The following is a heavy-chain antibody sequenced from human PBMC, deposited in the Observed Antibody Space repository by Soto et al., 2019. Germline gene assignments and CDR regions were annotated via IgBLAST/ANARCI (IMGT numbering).Heavy chain of an antibody. CDR3: ARAERGVVVAATPGGFDP. D-gene: IGHD2-15*01. Sequence: QVQLQESGPALVKPSGTLSLTCAVSGGSISSSNWWSWVRQPPGKVPEWIGEIYHSGSTNYNPSLKSRVTISVDKSKNQFSLKLSSVTAADTAVYYCARAERGVVVAATPGGFDPWGQGTLVTVSS. J-gene: IGHJ5*02. CDR1: GGSISSSNW. V-gene: IGHV4-4*02. CDR2: IYHSGST.